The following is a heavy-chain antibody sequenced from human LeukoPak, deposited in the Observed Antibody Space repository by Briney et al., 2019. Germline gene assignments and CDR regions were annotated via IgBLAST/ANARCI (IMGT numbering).Heavy chain of an antibody. V-gene: IGHV3-23*01. CDR2: ISGSGGST. Sequence: GGSLRLSCAASGFTFSSYAMSWVRQAPGKGLEWVSAISGSGGSTYYADSVKGRFAISRDNSKNTLYLQMNSMRAEDTAVYYCAKDSSGWQRTRFDYWGQGTLVTVSS. CDR3: AKDSSGWQRTRFDY. CDR1: GFTFSSYA. J-gene: IGHJ4*02. D-gene: IGHD6-19*01.